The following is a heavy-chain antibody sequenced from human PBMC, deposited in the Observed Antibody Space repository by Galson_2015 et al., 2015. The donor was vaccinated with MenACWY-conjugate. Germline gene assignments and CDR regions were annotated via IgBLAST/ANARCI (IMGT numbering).Heavy chain of an antibody. Sequence: SLRLSCAASGITFSSYAVSWVRQAPGKGLERVSSISGHGTSTYYADSVKGRFTISRDNSKSTLYVQMNSLRAEDTAVYYCAKGNIAAAQVIDYWGQGTLVTVSS. CDR2: ISGHGTST. V-gene: IGHV3-23*01. J-gene: IGHJ4*02. CDR1: GITFSSYA. D-gene: IGHD6-13*01. CDR3: AKGNIAAAQVIDY.